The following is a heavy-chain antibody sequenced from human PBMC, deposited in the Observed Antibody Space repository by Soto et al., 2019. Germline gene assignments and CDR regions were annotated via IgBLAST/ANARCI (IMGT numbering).Heavy chain of an antibody. CDR1: GFTFSSYG. CDR2: ISYDENSK. J-gene: IGHJ6*02. Sequence: GGSLRLSCAASGFTFSSYGMHWVRQAPGKGLEWVAVISYDENSKYYADSVKGRFTISRDNSKNTLYLQMNSLRAEDTALYYCAKNFGTVTTMDVWGQGTTVTVSS. D-gene: IGHD4-17*01. CDR3: AKNFGTVTTMDV. V-gene: IGHV3-30*18.